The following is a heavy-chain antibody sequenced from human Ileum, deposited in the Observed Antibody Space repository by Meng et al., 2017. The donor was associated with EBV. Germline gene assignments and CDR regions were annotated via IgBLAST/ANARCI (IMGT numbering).Heavy chain of an antibody. Sequence: QLPLKESGPTPVKPTQTLTLTRTFSGFSLNTGGMAVSWIRQPPGKALEWLALIYWDDDKRYSPSLKTRLTITKDTSKNQVVLTMTNMDPVDTATYYCARRSFAAGSPDYWGQGTLVTVSS. CDR2: IYWDDDK. CDR3: ARRSFAAGSPDY. V-gene: IGHV2-5*02. D-gene: IGHD3-10*01. J-gene: IGHJ4*02. CDR1: GFSLNTGGMA.